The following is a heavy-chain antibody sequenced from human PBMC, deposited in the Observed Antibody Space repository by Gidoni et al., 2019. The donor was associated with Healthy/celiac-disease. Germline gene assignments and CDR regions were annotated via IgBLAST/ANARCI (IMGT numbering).Heavy chain of an antibody. D-gene: IGHD6-19*01. Sequence: EVQLVESGGGLVKPGGSLRLSCAASGFTFSSYSMNWVRQAPGKGLEWVSYISSSSSYIYYADSVKGRFTISRDNAKNSLYLQMNSLRAEDTAVYYCARDSSGWPNYWGQGTLVTVSS. J-gene: IGHJ4*02. V-gene: IGHV3-21*01. CDR2: ISSSSSYI. CDR3: ARDSSGWPNY. CDR1: GFTFSSYS.